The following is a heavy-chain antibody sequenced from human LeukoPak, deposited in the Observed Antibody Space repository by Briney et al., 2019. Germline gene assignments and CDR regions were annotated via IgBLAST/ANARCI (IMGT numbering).Heavy chain of an antibody. Sequence: ASVKVSCKASGCSFTDHYMHWVRQAPGQGLEWMGWINPNSGGTNYAQKFQGRVTMTRDTSISTAYMELSRLRSDDTAVYYCAREYDFWSGYLPYYYYMDVWGKGTTVTVSS. D-gene: IGHD3-3*01. V-gene: IGHV1-2*02. CDR3: AREYDFWSGYLPYYYYMDV. CDR2: INPNSGGT. J-gene: IGHJ6*03. CDR1: GCSFTDHY.